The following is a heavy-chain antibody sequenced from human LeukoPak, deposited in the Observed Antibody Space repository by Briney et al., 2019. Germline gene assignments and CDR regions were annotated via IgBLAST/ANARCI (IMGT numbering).Heavy chain of an antibody. D-gene: IGHD4-17*01. CDR2: IRSKANSYAT. Sequence: AGGSLRLSCAASGFTFSGSAMHWVRQASGQGLEWDGRIRSKANSYATAYAASVKGRFTISRDDSKNTAYLQMNSLKTEDTAVYYCTTDPSGPTTVLWGQGTLVTVSS. J-gene: IGHJ4*02. CDR3: TTDPSGPTTVL. V-gene: IGHV3-73*01. CDR1: GFTFSGSA.